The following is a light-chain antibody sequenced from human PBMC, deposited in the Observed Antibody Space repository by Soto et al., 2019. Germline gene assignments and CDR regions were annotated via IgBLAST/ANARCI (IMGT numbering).Light chain of an antibody. CDR3: QQYNNWPPIT. V-gene: IGKV3-15*01. Sequence: EVVLTQSPVTLSLSPGERATLSCRASQSFRGLLAWYQQKPGQAPRLLIYDAYNRATGVPARFSGSGSGTEFTLTISSLQSEDFGVYYCQQYNNWPPITFGQGTRLEIK. J-gene: IGKJ5*01. CDR1: QSFRGL. CDR2: DAY.